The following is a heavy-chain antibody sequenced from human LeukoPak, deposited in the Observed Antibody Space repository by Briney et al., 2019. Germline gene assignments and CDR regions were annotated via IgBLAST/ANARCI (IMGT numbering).Heavy chain of an antibody. D-gene: IGHD2-2*01. J-gene: IGHJ4*02. V-gene: IGHV1-2*02. CDR3: ARIFCSSTSCYYFDH. CDR1: GYSFTGYY. Sequence: ASLNVSCKASGYSFTGYYMHWVRQAPGQGLEWMGWINVNSGGTNYAQKFRGRVTMTRDTSISTAHMELSRLRSDDTAVYYCARIFCSSTSCYYFDHWGQGTLVTVSS. CDR2: INVNSGGT.